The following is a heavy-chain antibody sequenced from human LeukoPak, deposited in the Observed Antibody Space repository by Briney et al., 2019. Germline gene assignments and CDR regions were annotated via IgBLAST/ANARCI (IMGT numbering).Heavy chain of an antibody. D-gene: IGHD4-23*01. CDR1: GGSISSYY. CDR2: IYYSGST. V-gene: IGHV4-59*01. Sequence: SETLSLTCTVSGGSISSYYWSWIRQPPGKGLEWIGYIYYSGSTNYNPSLKSRVTISVDTSKNQFSLKLSSVTAADTAVYYCARAYGGNSGFDHWGQGTLVTVSS. CDR3: ARAYGGNSGFDH. J-gene: IGHJ4*02.